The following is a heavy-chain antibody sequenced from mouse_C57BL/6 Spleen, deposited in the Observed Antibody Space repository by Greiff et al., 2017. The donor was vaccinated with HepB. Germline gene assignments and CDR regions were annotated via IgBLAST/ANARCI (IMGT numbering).Heavy chain of an antibody. CDR1: GYSFTGYY. CDR3: ARPYSDWYFDV. D-gene: IGHD1-1*01. J-gene: IGHJ1*03. CDR2: INPSTGGT. Sequence: VQLQQSGPELVKPGASVKISCKASGYSFTGYYMNWVKQSPEKSLEWIGEINPSTGGTTYNQKFKSKATLTVDKSSSTAYMQLKSLTSEDSAVYYCARPYSDWYFDVWGTGTTVTVSS. V-gene: IGHV1-42*01.